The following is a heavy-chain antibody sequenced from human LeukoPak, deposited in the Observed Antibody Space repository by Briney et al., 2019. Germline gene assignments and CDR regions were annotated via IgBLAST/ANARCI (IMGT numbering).Heavy chain of an antibody. CDR3: ARGGDRDY. Sequence: GGSLRLSCAASGFTFSSYDMHWVRQVTGKRLEWVSAIGIAGDTYYLDSVKGRFTISRENAKNSLYLQMNSLRAGDTAVYYCARGGDRDYWGQGTLVTVSS. V-gene: IGHV3-13*04. CDR2: IGIAGDT. CDR1: GFTFSSYD. J-gene: IGHJ4*02.